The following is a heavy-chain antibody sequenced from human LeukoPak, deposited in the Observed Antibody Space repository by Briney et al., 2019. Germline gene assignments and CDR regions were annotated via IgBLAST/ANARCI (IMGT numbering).Heavy chain of an antibody. CDR2: IKSKTDGGTT. V-gene: IGHV3-15*01. J-gene: IGHJ4*02. CDR3: TTYYGSGSHFDY. Sequence: GSLRLSWAASGFTFSNAWMSWVRQAPGKGLEWVGRIKSKTDGGTTDYAAPVKGRFTISRDDSKNTLYLQMNSLKTEDTAVYYCTTYYGSGSHFDYWGQGTLVTVSS. D-gene: IGHD3-10*01. CDR1: GFTFSNAW.